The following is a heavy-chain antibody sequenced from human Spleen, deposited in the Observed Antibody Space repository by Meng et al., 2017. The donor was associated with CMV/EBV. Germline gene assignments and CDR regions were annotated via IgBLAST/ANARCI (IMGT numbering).Heavy chain of an antibody. J-gene: IGHJ4*02. D-gene: IGHD6-6*01. Sequence: SVKVSCKASGYTFTGYYMHWVRQAPGQGLEWVGGISPIFGKANYAQKFQGRVTISADKSTGTVYMEVSSLRSEDTAVYYCAREGVDSSSYYFSYWGQGTLVTVSS. CDR3: AREGVDSSSYYFSY. CDR1: GYTFTGYY. V-gene: IGHV1-69*06. CDR2: ISPIFGKA.